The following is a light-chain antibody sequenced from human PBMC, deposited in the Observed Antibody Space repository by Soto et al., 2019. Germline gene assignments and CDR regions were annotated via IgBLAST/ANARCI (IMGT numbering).Light chain of an antibody. J-gene: IGLJ2*01. CDR2: EVT. CDR3: CSYAGSYTKV. Sequence: QSALAQPRSVSGSPGQSVTISCTGTSSDVGAYNHVSWYQHHPGKAPKLMISEVTNRPSGVPDRFSGSKSGNTASLTISGLQAEDEADYYCCSYAGSYTKVFGGGTKVTVL. V-gene: IGLV2-11*01. CDR1: SSDVGAYNH.